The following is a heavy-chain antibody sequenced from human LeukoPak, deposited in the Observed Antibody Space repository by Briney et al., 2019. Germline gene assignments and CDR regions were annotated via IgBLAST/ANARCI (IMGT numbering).Heavy chain of an antibody. CDR2: INHSGST. J-gene: IGHJ4*02. V-gene: IGHV4-34*01. CDR3: ARGFYYDSNNY. Sequence: SETLSLTCAVYGGSFSGYYWSWIRQPPGKGLEWIGEINHSGSTNYNPSLKSRVTISVDTSKNQFSLKLSSVTAADTAVYYCARGFYYDSNNYWGQGTLVTVSS. D-gene: IGHD3-22*01. CDR1: GGSFSGYY.